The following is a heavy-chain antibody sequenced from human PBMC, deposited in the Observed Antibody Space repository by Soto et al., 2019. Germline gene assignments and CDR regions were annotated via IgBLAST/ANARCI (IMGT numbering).Heavy chain of an antibody. CDR3: ARVSPRYYDSSGYSDY. D-gene: IGHD3-22*01. V-gene: IGHV1-8*01. J-gene: IGHJ4*02. CDR1: GYTFTSYD. CDR2: MNPNSGNT. Sequence: WASVKVSCKASGYTFTSYDINWVRQATGQGLEWMGWMNPNSGNTGYAQKFQGRVTMTRNTSISTAYMELSSLRSEDTAVYYCARVSPRYYDSSGYSDYWGQGTLVTVAS.